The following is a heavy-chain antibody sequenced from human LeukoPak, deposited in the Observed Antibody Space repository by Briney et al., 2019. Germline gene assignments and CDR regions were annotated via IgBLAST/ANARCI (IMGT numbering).Heavy chain of an antibody. J-gene: IGHJ4*02. Sequence: QPGGSLRLSCAASGFTFSTFAMIWVRQPPGKGLEWVSSIFPSGGEIHYADSVKGRFTISRDNSKNTLYVQMSSLRAEDTAVYYCARRTRGTSGGYFDYWGQGTLVAVYS. V-gene: IGHV3-23*01. CDR1: GFTFSTFA. CDR2: IFPSGGEI. CDR3: ARRTRGTSGGYFDY. D-gene: IGHD4-17*01.